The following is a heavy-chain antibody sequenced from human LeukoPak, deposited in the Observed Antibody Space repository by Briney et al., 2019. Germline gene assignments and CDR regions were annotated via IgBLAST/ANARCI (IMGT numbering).Heavy chain of an antibody. J-gene: IGHJ4*02. CDR3: AKGTGVVFGVFDY. Sequence: GGSLRLSCAASGFTFSSYSMSWVRQPPGKGLEWVSAISGSVSSTYYADSVKGRFTISRDNSNNTPYLQMNSLRAEDTAVYDFAKGTGVVFGVFDYWGQGTLVTVSS. CDR1: GFTFSSYS. D-gene: IGHD3-10*01. CDR2: ISGSVSST. V-gene: IGHV3-23*01.